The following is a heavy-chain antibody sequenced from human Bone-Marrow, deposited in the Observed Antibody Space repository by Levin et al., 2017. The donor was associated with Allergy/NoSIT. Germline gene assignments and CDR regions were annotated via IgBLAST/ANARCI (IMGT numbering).Heavy chain of an antibody. CDR2: ISGDGSRI. V-gene: IGHV3-74*01. Sequence: GESLKISCVGSGFXXSNDXLXXXXXXXXKGLLWVSRISGDGSRISYVDSVEGRFTISRDDAKNIVYLQMNSLSLEDTAVYYCARDRGSGEFDYWGQGTLVTVSS. D-gene: IGHD3-10*01. CDR3: ARDRGSGEFDY. J-gene: IGHJ4*02. CDR1: GFXXSNDX.